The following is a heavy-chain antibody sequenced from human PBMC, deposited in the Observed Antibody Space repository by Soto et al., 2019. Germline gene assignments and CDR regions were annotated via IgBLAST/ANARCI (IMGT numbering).Heavy chain of an antibody. Sequence: SATLSLTCRVSGFSINNYHLTLLRHPPGKGLEWIGWIFYSGSTNYSPSLESRVTISVDTSKNQFSLNLDSVTAADTAVYYCARLTKYTSGWSTFDYWGQGTLVT. J-gene: IGHJ4*02. V-gene: IGHV4-59*01. CDR2: IFYSGST. CDR1: GFSINNYH. CDR3: ARLTKYTSGWSTFDY. D-gene: IGHD6-19*01.